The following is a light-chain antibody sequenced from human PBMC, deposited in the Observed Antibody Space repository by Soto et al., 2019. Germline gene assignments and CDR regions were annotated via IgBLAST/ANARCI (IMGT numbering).Light chain of an antibody. V-gene: IGLV2-11*01. CDR3: CSYAGSYTFGV. Sequence: QSALTQPRSVSGSPGQSVTISCTGTSSNIGGYNYVSWYQQRPGKAPKLMIYDVTKRPSGVPDRFSGSKSANTASLTISRLQAEDEADYYCCSYAGSYTFGVFGTGTKVTVL. J-gene: IGLJ1*01. CDR1: SSNIGGYNY. CDR2: DVT.